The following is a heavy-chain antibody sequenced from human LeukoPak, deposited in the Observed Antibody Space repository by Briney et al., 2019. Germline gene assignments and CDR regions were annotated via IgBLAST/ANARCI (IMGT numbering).Heavy chain of an antibody. CDR3: ARARYYYDSSGLTSY. J-gene: IGHJ4*02. Sequence: ASVKVSCKASGYTFTGYYMHWVRQAPGQGLEWMGWINPNSGGTNYAQKFQGRATMTRDTSISTAYMELSRLRSDDTAVYYCARARYYYDSSGLTSYWGQGTLVTVSS. CDR2: INPNSGGT. CDR1: GYTFTGYY. V-gene: IGHV1-2*02. D-gene: IGHD3-22*01.